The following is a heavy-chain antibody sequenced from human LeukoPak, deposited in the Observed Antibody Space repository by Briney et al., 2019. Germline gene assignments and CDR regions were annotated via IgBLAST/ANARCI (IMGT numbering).Heavy chain of an antibody. Sequence: GASVKVSCKASGGTFSSYAISWVRQAPGQGLEWMGGIIPIFGTANYAQMFQGRVTITADESTSTAYMELSSLRSEDTAVYYCARAPYCGGDCYWNIDYWGQGTLVTVSS. CDR2: IIPIFGTA. D-gene: IGHD2-21*02. V-gene: IGHV1-69*13. CDR3: ARAPYCGGDCYWNIDY. CDR1: GGTFSSYA. J-gene: IGHJ4*02.